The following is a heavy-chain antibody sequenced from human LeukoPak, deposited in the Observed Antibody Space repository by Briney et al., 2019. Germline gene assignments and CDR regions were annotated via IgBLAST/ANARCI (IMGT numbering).Heavy chain of an antibody. Sequence: SETLSLTCAVSGDSINIGDYSWSWIRQPPGKGLEWIGSISHSGSTYYNPSLKSRVTISVDTSKNQFSLKLSSVTAADTAVYYCARRLEIGGYFDLWGRGTLVTVSS. CDR3: ARRLEIGGYFDL. V-gene: IGHV4-30-2*02. CDR1: GDSINIGDYS. J-gene: IGHJ2*01. CDR2: ISHSGST. D-gene: IGHD5-24*01.